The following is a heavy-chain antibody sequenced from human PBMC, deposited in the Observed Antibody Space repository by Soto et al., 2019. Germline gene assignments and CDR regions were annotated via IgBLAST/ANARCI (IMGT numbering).Heavy chain of an antibody. CDR3: ARDRSSSGYNGTFDLDP. V-gene: IGHV1-69*06. Sequence: QVQLVQSGAEVRKPGSSVKVSCKASGGTFTTYAISWVRQAPGQGLEWMGGIIPLFDATKYAQKFQGRVTSTADKSTGTADMELSSLRSEDTAMYYCARDRSSSGYNGTFDLDPWGQGTRVTVSS. J-gene: IGHJ5*02. CDR2: IIPLFDAT. CDR1: GGTFTTYA. D-gene: IGHD6-25*01.